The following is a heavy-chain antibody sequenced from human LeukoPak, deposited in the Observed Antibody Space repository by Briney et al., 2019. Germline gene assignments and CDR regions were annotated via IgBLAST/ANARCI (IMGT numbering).Heavy chain of an antibody. V-gene: IGHV4-59*01. CDR2: IYYSGST. CDR1: GGSISSYY. J-gene: IGHJ3*02. Sequence: KPSETLSLTCTVSGGSISSYYWSWIRQPPGKGLEWIGYIYYSGSTNHNPSLKSRVTISVDTSKNQFSLKLSSVTAADTAVYYCARACGGDCYSVAFDIWGQGTMVTVSS. D-gene: IGHD2-21*02. CDR3: ARACGGDCYSVAFDI.